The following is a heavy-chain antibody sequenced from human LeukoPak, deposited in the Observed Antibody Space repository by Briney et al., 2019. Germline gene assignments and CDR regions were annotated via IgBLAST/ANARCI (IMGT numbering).Heavy chain of an antibody. Sequence: SETLSLTCTVSGGSISSGDYYWRWIRQPPGKGLEWIGYIYYSGSTYYNPSLKSRVTISVDTSKNQFSLKLSSVTAANTAVYYCARGSRQGYSYGNTYYYDSSGYYYFDYWGQGTLVTVSS. D-gene: IGHD3-22*01. CDR1: GGSISSGDYY. J-gene: IGHJ4*02. CDR2: IYYSGST. CDR3: ARGSRQGYSYGNTYYYDSSGYYYFDY. V-gene: IGHV4-30-4*01.